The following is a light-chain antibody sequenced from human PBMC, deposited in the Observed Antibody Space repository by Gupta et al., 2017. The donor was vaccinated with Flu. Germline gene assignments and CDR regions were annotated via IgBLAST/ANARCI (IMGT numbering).Light chain of an antibody. CDR3: QQYNNKPPRT. CDR2: GPS. CDR1: QSVCNN. V-gene: IGKV3-15*01. J-gene: IGKJ1*01. Sequence: DIVLSPSPVILSLYPGERATLSCRASQSVCNNLAWYQHKHGPALRLLNPGPSTRATGIPARFSGGGSATEFTLTISSLLSEDFAVYYCQQYNNKPPRTFGQGTKVEIK.